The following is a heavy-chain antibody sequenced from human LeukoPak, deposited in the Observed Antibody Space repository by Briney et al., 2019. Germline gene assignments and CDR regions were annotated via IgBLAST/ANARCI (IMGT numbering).Heavy chain of an antibody. D-gene: IGHD3-10*01. V-gene: IGHV4-59*08. CDR1: GGSISSYY. Sequence: SETLSLTCTVSGGSISSYYWSWIRQPPGKGLEWIGYIYYSGSTNYNPSLKSRVTISVDTSKSQLSLKMSSVTAADTAVYYCASTSKYIGSGRDDSFDIWGQGTMVTVSS. J-gene: IGHJ3*02. CDR3: ASTSKYIGSGRDDSFDI. CDR2: IYYSGST.